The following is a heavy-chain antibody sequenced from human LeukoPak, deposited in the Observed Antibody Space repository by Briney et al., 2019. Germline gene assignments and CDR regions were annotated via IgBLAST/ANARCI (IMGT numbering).Heavy chain of an antibody. CDR1: GYRFTSYW. CDR2: IYPGDSDT. Sequence: GESLKISCKGSGYRFTSYWIGWVRQMPGKGLEWIGIIYPGDSDTRYSPSFQGQVTISADKSISTAYPQWSSLKASDTAMYYCARANYYGSGSSSVQHWFDPWCQGTLVTVSS. CDR3: ARANYYGSGSSSVQHWFDP. D-gene: IGHD3-10*01. V-gene: IGHV5-51*01. J-gene: IGHJ5*02.